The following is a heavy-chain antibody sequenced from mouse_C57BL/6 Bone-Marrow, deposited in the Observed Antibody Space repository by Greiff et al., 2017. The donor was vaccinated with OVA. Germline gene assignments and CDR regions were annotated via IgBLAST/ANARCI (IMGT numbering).Heavy chain of an antibody. CDR1: GYTFTSYW. V-gene: IGHV1-55*01. Sequence: QVQLQQPGAELVKPGASVKMSCKASGYTFTSYWITWVKQRPGQGLEWIGDIYPGSGSTNYNEKFKSKATLTVDTSSSTAYMQLSSLTSEDSAVYCCARRGPYHYYAMDYWGQGTSVTVSS. J-gene: IGHJ4*01. CDR2: IYPGSGST. CDR3: ARRGPYHYYAMDY.